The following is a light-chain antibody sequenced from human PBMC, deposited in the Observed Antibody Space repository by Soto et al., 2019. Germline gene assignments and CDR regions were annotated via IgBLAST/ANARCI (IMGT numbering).Light chain of an antibody. Sequence: DIVMTQSPDSLAVSLGERATIHCKSSQSIFYNSNNKNFLAWFQQKPGQSPKVLIYWASTRESGVPDRFRGSGSGTDFTLTINSLQAEDVAVYYCQQYANIPYTFGQGTKLEIK. CDR3: QQYANIPYT. V-gene: IGKV4-1*01. CDR1: QSIFYNSNNKNF. CDR2: WAS. J-gene: IGKJ2*01.